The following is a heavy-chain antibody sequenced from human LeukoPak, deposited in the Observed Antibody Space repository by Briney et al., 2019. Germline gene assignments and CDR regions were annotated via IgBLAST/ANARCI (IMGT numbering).Heavy chain of an antibody. V-gene: IGHV3-30*03. CDR1: GFTFSSYG. Sequence: GGPLRLSCEALGFTFSSYGMHWVRQAPGKGLEWVAVISYDGSNKYYADSVKGRFTISRDNSKNTLYLQMNSLRAEDTAVYYCAGALTTRGYWGQGTLVTASS. J-gene: IGHJ4*02. CDR3: AGALTTRGY. CDR2: ISYDGSNK. D-gene: IGHD4-17*01.